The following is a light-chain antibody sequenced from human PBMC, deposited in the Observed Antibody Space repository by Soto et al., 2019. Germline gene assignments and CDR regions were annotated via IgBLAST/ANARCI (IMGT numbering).Light chain of an antibody. V-gene: IGKV3D-20*02. CDR2: VAS. CDR3: QQRSDWQT. J-gene: IGKJ5*01. Sequence: EIRLTQPAGTLSLSPGERATLSCRASEFVSSNFLAWYQQKPGQAPRLLLYVASSRASGIPDRFSGSGSGTDFTLTISSLEPEDFAVYYCQQRSDWQTFGQGTRLEIK. CDR1: EFVSSNF.